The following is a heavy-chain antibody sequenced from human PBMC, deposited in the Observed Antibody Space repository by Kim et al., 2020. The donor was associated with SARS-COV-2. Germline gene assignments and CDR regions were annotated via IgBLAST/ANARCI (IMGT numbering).Heavy chain of an antibody. V-gene: IGHV3-23*01. CDR3: ARRRGDSYGDFDY. CDR1: GFTFDNHA. D-gene: IGHD5-18*01. Sequence: GGSLRLSCAASGFTFDNHAMAWVRRAPGEGLEWITAITGGGQYTNYADSVKGHFVISRDNSKNTLYLQMDSLRADDTAVYYCARRRGDSYGDFDYWGQGTLVTVSS. J-gene: IGHJ4*02. CDR2: ITGGGQYT.